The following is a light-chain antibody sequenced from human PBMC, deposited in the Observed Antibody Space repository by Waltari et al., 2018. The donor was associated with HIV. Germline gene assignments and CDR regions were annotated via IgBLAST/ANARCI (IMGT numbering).Light chain of an antibody. CDR2: AAS. CDR1: QSISSY. Sequence: DIQMTQSPSSLSASVGDRVTITCRASQSISSYLNWYQQKPGKAPKLLIYAASSLQSGVPSRFSSSGSGTDFTLTISSLQPEDFATYYCQQSYSTPYTVGQGTKLEI. CDR3: QQSYSTPYT. V-gene: IGKV1-39*01. J-gene: IGKJ2*01.